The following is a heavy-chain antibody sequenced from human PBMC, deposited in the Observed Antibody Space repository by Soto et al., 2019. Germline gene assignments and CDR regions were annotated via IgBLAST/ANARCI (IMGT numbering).Heavy chain of an antibody. V-gene: IGHV1-69*01. CDR1: GGTFSSYA. D-gene: IGHD6-6*01. J-gene: IGHJ6*02. CDR3: ARDLSGSSSSPDYYCMDV. CDR2: IVPIFGTA. Sequence: QVQLVQSGAEVKKPGSSVKVSCKASGGTFSSYAISWLRQAPGQGLEWMGGIVPIFGTAKYAQKFQVRVTITADESTSTAYMELSSLRSEDTAVYYCARDLSGSSSSPDYYCMDVWGQGTTVTVSS.